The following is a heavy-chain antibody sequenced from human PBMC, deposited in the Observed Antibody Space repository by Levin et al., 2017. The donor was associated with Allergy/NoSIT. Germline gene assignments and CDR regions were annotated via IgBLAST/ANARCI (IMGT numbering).Heavy chain of an antibody. J-gene: IGHJ4*02. CDR3: GNSGHYYVRD. CDR1: GLSFTNAW. D-gene: IGHD3-22*01. CDR2: IKSKTDGGTV. V-gene: IGHV3-15*01. Sequence: PGGSLRLSCAASGLSFTNAWMSWVRQAPGQGLEWVARIKSKTDGGTVDYAAPVKGRFTISRDDSKNTLYLQMNSLKTDDTGVYYCGNSGHYYVRDWGQGTLVTVSS.